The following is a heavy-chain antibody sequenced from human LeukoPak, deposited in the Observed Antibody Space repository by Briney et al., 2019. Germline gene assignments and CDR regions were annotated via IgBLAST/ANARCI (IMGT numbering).Heavy chain of an antibody. J-gene: IGHJ4*02. Sequence: GGSLRLSCAASGFTFSNYWMHWVRQAPGKGLVWVSRINSDGSSTSYADSVRGRFSISRDNAKNTLYLQMNSLRAEDTAVYYCARGLSGYASSLGYWGQGTLVTVSA. CDR3: ARGLSGYASSLGY. V-gene: IGHV3-74*01. CDR1: GFTFSNYW. D-gene: IGHD6-6*01. CDR2: INSDGSST.